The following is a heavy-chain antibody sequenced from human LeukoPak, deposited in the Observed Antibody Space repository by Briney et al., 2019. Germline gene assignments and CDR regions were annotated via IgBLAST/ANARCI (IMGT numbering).Heavy chain of an antibody. Sequence: PGGSLRLSCAASRFPFSSFAMHWVRQAPGKGLEFVSSVFSNGASTYYANSVKGRSTISRDNSKNTLFLQMGSLRAEDTAVYYCARDYPGNGWNGMDVWGQGTTVTVSS. D-gene: IGHD4-23*01. CDR2: VFSNGAST. CDR1: RFPFSSFA. CDR3: ARDYPGNGWNGMDV. V-gene: IGHV3-64*01. J-gene: IGHJ6*02.